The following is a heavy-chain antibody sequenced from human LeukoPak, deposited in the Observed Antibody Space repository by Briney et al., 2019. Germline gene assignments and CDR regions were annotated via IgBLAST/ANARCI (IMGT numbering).Heavy chain of an antibody. V-gene: IGHV4-30-4*01. Sequence: SETLSLTCTVPGGSISSGDYYWSWIRQPPGKGLEWIGYIYYSGSTYYNPSLKSRVTISVDTSKNQFSLKLSSVTAADTAVYYCAREAPGLMVYATKWGYNWFDPWGQGTLVTVSS. J-gene: IGHJ5*02. CDR2: IYYSGST. D-gene: IGHD2-8*01. CDR1: GGSISSGDYY. CDR3: AREAPGLMVYATKWGYNWFDP.